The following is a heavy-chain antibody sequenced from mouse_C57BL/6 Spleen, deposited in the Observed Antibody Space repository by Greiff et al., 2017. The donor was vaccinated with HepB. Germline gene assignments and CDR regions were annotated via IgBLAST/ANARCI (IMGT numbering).Heavy chain of an antibody. CDR1: GYTFTEYT. CDR3: ARHERGLRRTDYYAMDY. Sequence: VQLVESGAELVKPGASVKLSCKASGYTFTEYTIHWVKQRSGQGLEWIGWFYPGSGSIKYNEKFKDKATLTADKSSSTVYMELSRLTSEDSAVYFCARHERGLRRTDYYAMDYWGQGTSVTVSS. J-gene: IGHJ4*01. CDR2: FYPGSGSI. D-gene: IGHD2-4*01. V-gene: IGHV1-62-2*01.